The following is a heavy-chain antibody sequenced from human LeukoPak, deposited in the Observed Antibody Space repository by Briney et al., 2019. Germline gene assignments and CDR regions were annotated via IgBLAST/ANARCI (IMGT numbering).Heavy chain of an antibody. J-gene: IGHJ4*02. V-gene: IGHV4-59*01. CDR2: IYYSGST. CDR1: GGSISSYY. Sequence: SETLSLTCTVSGGSISSYYWNWIRQPPGKGLEWIGYIYYSGSTNYNPSLKSRVTISVGTSKNQFSLKLSSVTAADTAVYYCARGADSSGYYSIFYFDYWGQGTLVTVSS. CDR3: ARGADSSGYYSIFYFDY. D-gene: IGHD3-22*01.